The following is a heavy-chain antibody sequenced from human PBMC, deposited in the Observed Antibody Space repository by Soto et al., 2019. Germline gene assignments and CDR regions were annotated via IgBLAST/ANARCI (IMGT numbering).Heavy chain of an antibody. Sequence: ASVKVSCKASGYTFTSYGISWVRQAPGQGLEWMGWISAYNGNTNYAQKLQGRVTMTTDTSTSAAYMELRSLRSDDTAVYYCARVPASIAARPFDYWGQGTLVTVSS. D-gene: IGHD6-6*01. CDR3: ARVPASIAARPFDY. J-gene: IGHJ4*02. CDR2: ISAYNGNT. V-gene: IGHV1-18*01. CDR1: GYTFTSYG.